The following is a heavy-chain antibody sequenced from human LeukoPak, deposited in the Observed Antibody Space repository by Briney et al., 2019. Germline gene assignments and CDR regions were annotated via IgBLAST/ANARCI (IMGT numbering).Heavy chain of an antibody. Sequence: ASVKVTCKASGYTFTSYDINWVRQATGQGLEWMGWMNANSGNTGYAQKFQGRVTITRNTSISTAYMELSSLRSEDTAVYYCARGRARTLYYDFWSGPVRDNWFDPWGQGTLVTVSS. CDR2: MNANSGNT. D-gene: IGHD3-3*01. CDR3: ARGRARTLYYDFWSGPVRDNWFDP. CDR1: GYTFTSYD. V-gene: IGHV1-8*03. J-gene: IGHJ5*02.